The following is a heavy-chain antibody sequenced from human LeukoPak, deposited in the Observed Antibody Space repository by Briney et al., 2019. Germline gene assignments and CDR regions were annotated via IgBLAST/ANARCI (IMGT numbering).Heavy chain of an antibody. D-gene: IGHD1-7*01. V-gene: IGHV4-59*08. Sequence: SETLSFTCTASDGSISNYYRNWLRQSPGKGLEWIGYIYNSGTTSYNPSLSSRATIPVDTSKNQFSLKVTSVTAADTAVYYCARLGVRVVTGTDSYCDYWGQGTLVTVSS. J-gene: IGHJ4*02. CDR1: DGSISNYY. CDR3: ARLGVRVVTGTDSYCDY. CDR2: IYNSGTT.